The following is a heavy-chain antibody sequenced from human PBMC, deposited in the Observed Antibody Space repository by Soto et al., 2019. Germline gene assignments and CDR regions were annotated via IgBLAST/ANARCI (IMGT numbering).Heavy chain of an antibody. CDR1: GGSISSGGYY. Sequence: QVQLQESGPGLVKPSQTLSLTCTVSGGSISSGGYYWSWIRQHPGKGLDWIGYIYYSGSTYYNPSLKSRVTISVDTSNNQFSLKLSSVTAADTAVYYCARASYDSSGYLYYFDYWGQGTLVPVSS. V-gene: IGHV4-31*03. CDR2: IYYSGST. J-gene: IGHJ4*02. D-gene: IGHD3-22*01. CDR3: ARASYDSSGYLYYFDY.